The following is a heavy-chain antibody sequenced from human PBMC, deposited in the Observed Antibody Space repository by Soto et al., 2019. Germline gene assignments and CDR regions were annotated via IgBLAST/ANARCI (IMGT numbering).Heavy chain of an antibody. Sequence: EVQLVESGGGLVQPGGSLRLSCAASGLTVSTKPMSWVRQAPGKGLEWVSVIYTGGATHYADSVKGRFPISRDNSKNTVKLQMNSLRPEDTAVYYCARDGSGHWGQGTLVTVSS. J-gene: IGHJ4*02. CDR2: IYTGGAT. CDR3: ARDGSGH. CDR1: GLTVSTKP. V-gene: IGHV3-66*01.